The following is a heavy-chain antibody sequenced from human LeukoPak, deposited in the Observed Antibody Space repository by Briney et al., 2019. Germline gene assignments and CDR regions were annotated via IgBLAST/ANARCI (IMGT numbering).Heavy chain of an antibody. J-gene: IGHJ5*02. CDR3: ARDGGEGLWFGVLLDP. D-gene: IGHD3-10*01. CDR1: GFTFSSYA. V-gene: IGHV3-30*04. Sequence: GRSLRLSCAASGFTFSSYAMHWVRQAPGKGLEWVAVISYDGSNKYYADSVKGRFTISRDNSKNTLYLQMNSLRAEDTAVYYCARDGGEGLWFGVLLDPWGQGTLVTVSS. CDR2: ISYDGSNK.